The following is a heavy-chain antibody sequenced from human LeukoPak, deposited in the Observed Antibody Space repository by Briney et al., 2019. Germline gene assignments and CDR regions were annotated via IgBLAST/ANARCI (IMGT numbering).Heavy chain of an antibody. CDR3: ARDHLTRSWFDP. V-gene: IGHV4-30-2*01. CDR1: GGSISSGDYY. CDR2: IYHTRNT. Sequence: PSETLSLTCTVSGGSISSGDYYWSWIRQPPGKGLEWIGYIYHTRNTYYNPSLKSRVTISVDTSKNQFSLKLSSVTAADTAVYYCARDHLTRSWFDPWGQGTLVTVSS. D-gene: IGHD3-9*01. J-gene: IGHJ5*02.